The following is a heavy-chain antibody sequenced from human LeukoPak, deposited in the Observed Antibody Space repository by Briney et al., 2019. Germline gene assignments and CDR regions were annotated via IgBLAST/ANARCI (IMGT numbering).Heavy chain of an antibody. J-gene: IGHJ6*02. CDR3: AREGQQLVPYYYYGMDV. CDR2: ISYDGSNK. Sequence: GGSLRLSCAASGFTFSSYWMNWARQAPGKGLEWVAVISYDGSNKYYADSVKGRFTISRDNSKNTLYLQMNSLRAEDTAVYYCAREGQQLVPYYYYGMDVWGQGTTVTVSS. V-gene: IGHV3-30-3*01. CDR1: GFTFSSYW. D-gene: IGHD6-13*01.